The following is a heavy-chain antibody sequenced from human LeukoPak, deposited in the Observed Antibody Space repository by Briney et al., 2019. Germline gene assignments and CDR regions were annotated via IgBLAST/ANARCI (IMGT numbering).Heavy chain of an antibody. CDR3: ARGGRYSSSWYIYFQH. Sequence: SETLSLTCAVYGGSFSGYYWSWIRQPPGKGLEWIGEINHSGSTNYNPSLKSRVTISVDTSKNQFSLKLSSVTAADTAVYYCARGGRYSSSWYIYFQHWGQGTLVTVSS. V-gene: IGHV4-34*01. CDR2: INHSGST. CDR1: GGSFSGYY. D-gene: IGHD6-13*01. J-gene: IGHJ1*01.